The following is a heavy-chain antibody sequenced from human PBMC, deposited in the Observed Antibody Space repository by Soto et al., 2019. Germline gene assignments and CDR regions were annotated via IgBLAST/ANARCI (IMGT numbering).Heavy chain of an antibody. Sequence: SETLSLTCAVYGGSFSGYYWSWIRQPPGKGLEWIGEINHSGSTNYNPSLKSRVPISVDTSKNQFSLKLSSVTAADTAVYYCARGQLLHRTYYDFWSGYSTGPYYFDYWGQGTLVTVSS. J-gene: IGHJ4*02. CDR1: GGSFSGYY. CDR3: ARGQLLHRTYYDFWSGYSTGPYYFDY. CDR2: INHSGST. D-gene: IGHD3-3*01. V-gene: IGHV4-34*01.